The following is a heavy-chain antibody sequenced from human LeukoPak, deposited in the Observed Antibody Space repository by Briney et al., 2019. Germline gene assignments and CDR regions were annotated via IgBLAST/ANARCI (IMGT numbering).Heavy chain of an antibody. CDR2: MNPNSGNT. CDR3: ARRGTYGGKAGVYQFDY. J-gene: IGHJ4*02. D-gene: IGHD4-23*01. CDR1: GYTFTSYD. V-gene: IGHV1-8*01. Sequence: ASVKVSCKASGYTFTSYDINWVRQATGQGLEWMGWMNPNSGNTGYAQEFQGRVTMTRNTSISTAYMELSSLRSEDTAVYYCARRGTYGGKAGVYQFDYWGQGTLVTVSS.